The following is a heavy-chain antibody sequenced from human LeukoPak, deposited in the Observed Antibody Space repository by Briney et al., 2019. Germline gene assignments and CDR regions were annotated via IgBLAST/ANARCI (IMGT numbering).Heavy chain of an antibody. D-gene: IGHD1-26*01. Sequence: GGSLRLSCTVSGFTVGNNYMSWARQAPGKGLEWVALMYSRGSSHYADSVRGRFTISRDSSKITVYLQMNSLTAEDTAVYYCARGQIVGVQGDFWGQGTLVTVSS. CDR2: MYSRGSS. V-gene: IGHV3-66*02. CDR3: ARGQIVGVQGDF. CDR1: GFTVGNNY. J-gene: IGHJ4*02.